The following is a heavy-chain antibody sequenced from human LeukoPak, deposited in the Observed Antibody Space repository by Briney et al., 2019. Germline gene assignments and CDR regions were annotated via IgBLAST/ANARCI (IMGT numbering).Heavy chain of an antibody. CDR3: ARGTTTVQRRDTFDV. V-gene: IGHV3-21*01. D-gene: IGHD4-11*01. J-gene: IGHJ3*01. CDR1: GFTFRTYS. Sequence: GGSLRVSCAASGFTFRTYSMDWVRQAPGKGLEWVAPISTTSTHIYYAESLKGRFTISRDNAKNSLYLQMNSLRAEDTAVYYCARGTTTVQRRDTFDVWGQGTMVTVSS. CDR2: ISTTSTHI.